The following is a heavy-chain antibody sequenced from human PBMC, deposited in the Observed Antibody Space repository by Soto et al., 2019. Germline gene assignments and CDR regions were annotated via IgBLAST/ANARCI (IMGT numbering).Heavy chain of an antibody. CDR1: GFTFSSYA. V-gene: IGHV3-30-3*01. CDR3: ARDPMWSSGYYGPLGWYYYGMDV. CDR2: ISYDGSNK. J-gene: IGHJ6*02. D-gene: IGHD3-22*01. Sequence: PGGSLRLSCAASGFTFSSYAMHWVRQAPGKGLEWVAVISYDGSNKYYADSVKGRFTISRDNSKNKLYLQMNSLRAEDTAVYYCARDPMWSSGYYGPLGWYYYGMDVWGQGTTVTVSS.